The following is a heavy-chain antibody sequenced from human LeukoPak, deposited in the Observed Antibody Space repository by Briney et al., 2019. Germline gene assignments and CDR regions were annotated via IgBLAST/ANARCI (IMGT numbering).Heavy chain of an antibody. V-gene: IGHV4-59*01. CDR1: GGSISSYY. CDR2: IYYSGST. Sequence: SETLSLTCTVSGGSISSYYWSWIRQPPGKGLEWIGYIYYSGSTNYNPSLKSRVTISADTSKNQFSLKLSSVTAADTAVYYCARGGRYYGSGSYYNFDYWGQGTLVTVSS. CDR3: ARGGRYYGSGSYYNFDY. J-gene: IGHJ4*02. D-gene: IGHD3-10*01.